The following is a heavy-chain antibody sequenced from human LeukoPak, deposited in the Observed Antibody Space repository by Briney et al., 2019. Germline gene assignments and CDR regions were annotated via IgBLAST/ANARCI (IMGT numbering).Heavy chain of an antibody. V-gene: IGHV3-66*02. J-gene: IGHJ4*02. CDR1: GFTVSSKY. D-gene: IGHD4-17*01. CDR3: AKPSTVYGDFDY. Sequence: GGSLRLSCAASGFTVSSKYMSWVRQAPGKGLEWVSVIYTGETTYYADSVKGRFTISRDNSKNTLYLQMNSLRAEDTAVYYCAKPSTVYGDFDYWGQGTLVTVSS. CDR2: IYTGETT.